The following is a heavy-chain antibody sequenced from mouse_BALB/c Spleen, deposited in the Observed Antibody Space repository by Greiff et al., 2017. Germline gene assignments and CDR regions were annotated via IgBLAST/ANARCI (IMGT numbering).Heavy chain of an antibody. CDR1: GFTFSSYG. CDR3: ARHYDGSSYAMDY. Sequence: EVKLMESGGDLVKPGGSLKLSCAASGFTFSSYGMSWVRQTPDKRLEWVATISSGGSYTYYPDSVKGRFTISRDNAKNTLYLQMSSLKSEDTAMYYCARHYDGSSYAMDYWGEGTSVTVSS. CDR2: ISSGGSYT. V-gene: IGHV5-6*01. D-gene: IGHD1-1*01. J-gene: IGHJ4*01.